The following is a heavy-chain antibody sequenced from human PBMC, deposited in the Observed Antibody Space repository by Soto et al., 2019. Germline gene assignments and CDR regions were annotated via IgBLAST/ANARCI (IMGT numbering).Heavy chain of an antibody. CDR3: VRDPRYNWNYFYP. CDR2: TYYRSKWYN. Sequence: SQTLSLTCAISGDSVSSNSAAWNWIRQSPSRGLEWLGRTYYRSKWYNDYARSMRSRITINPDTSKNQFSLQLNSVTPEDTAVYYCVRDPRYNWNYFYPWGQGTLVTVSS. V-gene: IGHV6-1*01. J-gene: IGHJ5*02. D-gene: IGHD1-7*01. CDR1: GDSVSSNSAA.